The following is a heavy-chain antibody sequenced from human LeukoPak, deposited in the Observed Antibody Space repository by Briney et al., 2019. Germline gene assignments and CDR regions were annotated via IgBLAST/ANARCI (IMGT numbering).Heavy chain of an antibody. V-gene: IGHV3-33*01. CDR3: ARDPYSSSCLDY. CDR2: IWYDGSNK. CDR1: GFTFSSYG. J-gene: IGHJ4*02. Sequence: GRSLRLACAASGFTFSSYGMHWVRQAPGKGLEWVAVIWYDGSNKYYADSVKGRFTISRDNSKNTLYLQMNSLRAEDTAVYYCARDPYSSSCLDYWGQGTLVTVSS. D-gene: IGHD6-13*01.